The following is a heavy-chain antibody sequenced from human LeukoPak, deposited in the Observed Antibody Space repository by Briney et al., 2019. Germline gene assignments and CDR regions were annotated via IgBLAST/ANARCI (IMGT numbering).Heavy chain of an antibody. CDR2: INHSGST. CDR3: ARSPKYDYCSGGSCPDNWFDP. J-gene: IGHJ5*02. V-gene: IGHV4-34*01. D-gene: IGHD2-15*01. CDR1: GGSFSGYY. Sequence: SETLSLTCAVYGGSFSGYYWSWIRQPPGKGLEWIGEINHSGSTNYNPSLKSRVTISVDTSKNQFSLKLSSVTAADTAVYYCARSPKYDYCSGGSCPDNWFDPWGQGTLVTVSS.